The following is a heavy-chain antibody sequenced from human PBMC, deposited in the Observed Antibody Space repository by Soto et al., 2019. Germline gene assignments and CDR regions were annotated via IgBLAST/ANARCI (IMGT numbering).Heavy chain of an antibody. J-gene: IGHJ6*03. D-gene: IGHD6-6*01. CDR1: GYTFTGYY. CDR2: INPNSGGT. Sequence: QVQLVQSGAEVKKPGASVKVSCKASGYTFTGYYMHWVRQAPGQGLEWMGWINPNSGGTNYAQKFQGWVTMTRDTSISTAYMELSRLRSDDTAVYYCARGGQLVNYYYYYMDVWGKGTTVTVSS. V-gene: IGHV1-2*04. CDR3: ARGGQLVNYYYYYMDV.